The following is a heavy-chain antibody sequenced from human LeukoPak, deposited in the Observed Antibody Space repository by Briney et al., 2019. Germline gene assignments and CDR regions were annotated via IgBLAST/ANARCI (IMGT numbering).Heavy chain of an antibody. CDR3: ATTCLHIVVVTDPLEACDH. Sequence: GASVKVSCKASGYNFNSYFMYWVRQAPGQGLEWMGIINPSGGNTNYAQKFQGRVIMTRDMSTTTVYMELSSLRSEDTAVYYCATTCLHIVVVTDPLEACDHWGQGTLVTVSS. CDR1: GYNFNSYF. CDR2: INPSGGNT. J-gene: IGHJ5*02. V-gene: IGHV1-46*02. D-gene: IGHD2-21*02.